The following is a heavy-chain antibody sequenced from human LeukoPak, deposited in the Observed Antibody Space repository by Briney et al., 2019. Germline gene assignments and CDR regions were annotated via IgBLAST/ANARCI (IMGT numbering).Heavy chain of an antibody. Sequence: MTSETLSLTCAVYGGSFSGYYWSWIRQPPGKGLEWIGEINHSGSTNYNPSLKSRVTISVDTSKNQFSLKLSSVTAADTAVYYCARHRYSSGWYAHRWFDPWGQGTLVTVSS. V-gene: IGHV4-34*01. D-gene: IGHD6-19*01. CDR1: GGSFSGYY. CDR3: ARHRYSSGWYAHRWFDP. CDR2: INHSGST. J-gene: IGHJ5*02.